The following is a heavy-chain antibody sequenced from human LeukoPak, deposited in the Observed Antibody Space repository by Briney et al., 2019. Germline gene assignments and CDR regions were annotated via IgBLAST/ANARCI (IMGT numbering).Heavy chain of an antibody. D-gene: IGHD4-23*01. CDR3: ARGTAGGNFRALDY. CDR2: ISSSSSTI. CDR1: GFTVSSSY. V-gene: IGHV3-11*04. J-gene: IGHJ4*02. Sequence: GGSLRLSCAASGFTVSSSYMSWVRQAPGKGLEWVSYISSSSSTIYYADSVKGRFTISRDNAKNSLYLQMNSLRAEDTAVYYCARGTAGGNFRALDYWGQGTLVTVSS.